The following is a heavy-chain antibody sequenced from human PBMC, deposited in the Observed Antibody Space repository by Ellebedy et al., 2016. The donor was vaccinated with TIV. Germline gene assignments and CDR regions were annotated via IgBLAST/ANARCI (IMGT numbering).Heavy chain of an antibody. CDR1: GYTFIDYG. Sequence: AASVKVSCKSFGYTFIDYGISWVRQAPGQGLDWMGWVSAYSGNTNYADNLQGRVTMTTDTSTDTAYMELRSLRSDETAVYYCARYSGSGTYYRNGMDVWGQGTTVTVSS. D-gene: IGHD3-10*01. J-gene: IGHJ6*02. V-gene: IGHV1-18*01. CDR3: ARYSGSGTYYRNGMDV. CDR2: VSAYSGNT.